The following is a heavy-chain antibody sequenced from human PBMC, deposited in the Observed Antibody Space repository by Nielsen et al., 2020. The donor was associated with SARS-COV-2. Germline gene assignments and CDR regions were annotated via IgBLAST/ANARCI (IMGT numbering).Heavy chain of an antibody. V-gene: IGHV1-69*13. D-gene: IGHD5-24*01. J-gene: IGHJ6*02. CDR2: IIPIFGTA. CDR3: AKDLSRDGYNLDYYYGMDV. CDR1: GGTFSSYA. Sequence: SVKVSCKASGGTFSSYAISWVRQAPGQGFEWMGGIIPIFGTANYAQKFQGRVTITADESTSTAYMELSSLRSEDTAVYYCAKDLSRDGYNLDYYYGMDVWGQGTTVTVSS.